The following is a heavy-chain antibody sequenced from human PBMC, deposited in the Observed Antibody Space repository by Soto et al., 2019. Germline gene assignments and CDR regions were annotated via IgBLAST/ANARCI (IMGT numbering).Heavy chain of an antibody. CDR1: GYTLTSPG. D-gene: IGHD3-16*01. CDR2: ISAYNGNT. CDR3: ARSPNRYRDDYFVI. Sequence: GAPGKGSCKGSGYTLTSPGISWGRQGPGQGVEWVGWISAYNGNTNYAQKLQGRVTMTTDTSTSTAYMELRSLRSDDTAVYYCARSPNRYRDDYFVIWGQGTMVTGS. V-gene: IGHV1-18*01. J-gene: IGHJ3*02.